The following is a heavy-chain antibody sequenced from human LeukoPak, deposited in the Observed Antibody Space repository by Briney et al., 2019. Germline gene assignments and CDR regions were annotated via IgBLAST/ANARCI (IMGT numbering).Heavy chain of an antibody. Sequence: GGSLRLSCAASGFTFSSYSMNWVRQAPGKGLEWVSYISSSSSTIYYADSVKGRFTISRDNAKNSLYLQMNSLRDKDTAVYYCAREGRGYSYGALNYWGQGTLVTVSS. D-gene: IGHD5-18*01. V-gene: IGHV3-48*02. CDR2: ISSSSSTI. J-gene: IGHJ4*02. CDR3: AREGRGYSYGALNY. CDR1: GFTFSSYS.